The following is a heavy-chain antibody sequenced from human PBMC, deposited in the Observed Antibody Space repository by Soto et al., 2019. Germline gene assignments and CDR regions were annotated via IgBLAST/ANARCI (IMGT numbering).Heavy chain of an antibody. CDR3: ATASTVSGTYFFDF. V-gene: IGHV6-1*01. D-gene: IGHD6-19*01. CDR2: TYYRSKWYN. CDR1: GDRVSSDSAV. J-gene: IGHJ4*02. Sequence: SQTLSLTCVISGDRVSSDSAVWNWIRQSPSRGLEWLGRTYYRSKWYNDYAVSVRSRISINPDTSKNQFSLQLNSVTPEDTVVYFCATASTVSGTYFFDFWGQGTLVTVSS.